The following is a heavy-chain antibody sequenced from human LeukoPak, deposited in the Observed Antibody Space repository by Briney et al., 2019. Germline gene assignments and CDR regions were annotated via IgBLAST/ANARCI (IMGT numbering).Heavy chain of an antibody. J-gene: IGHJ5*02. D-gene: IGHD6-13*01. Sequence: GGSLRLSCAASGFTFSSYSMNWVRQAPGKGLEWVSSISSSSSYIYYADSVKGRFTISRDNAKNSLYLQMNSLRAEDTAVYYCAREYSSSWYVNWFDPWGQGTLVTVSS. V-gene: IGHV3-21*01. CDR2: ISSSSSYI. CDR3: AREYSSSWYVNWFDP. CDR1: GFTFSSYS.